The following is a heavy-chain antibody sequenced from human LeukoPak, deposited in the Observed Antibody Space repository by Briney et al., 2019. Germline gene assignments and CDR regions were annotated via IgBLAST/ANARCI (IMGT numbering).Heavy chain of an antibody. CDR1: GFTFSSYA. D-gene: IGHD6-13*01. V-gene: IGHV3-23*01. CDR3: AKISSWPSDFDY. Sequence: PGGSLRLSCAASGFTFSSYAMSWVRRAPGKGLEWVSAIGGRGSSTYYADSVKGRFTVSRDNSKNTLYLQMNILRAEDTAVYYCAKISSWPSDFDYWGQGTLVTVSS. J-gene: IGHJ4*02. CDR2: IGGRGSST.